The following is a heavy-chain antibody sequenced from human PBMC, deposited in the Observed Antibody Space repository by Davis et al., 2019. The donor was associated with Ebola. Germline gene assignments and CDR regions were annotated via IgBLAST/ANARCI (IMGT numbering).Heavy chain of an antibody. CDR3: AKFSRAGDSV. V-gene: IGHV3-30*18. Sequence: GGSLRLSCAASGFTFSSYGIHWVRQAPGKGLEWLATISHDESNRYYADSVKGRFTISRDNSKNTLYLQVNSLGDEDTAVYYCAKFSRAGDSVWGQGTLVTVSS. CDR1: GFTFSSYG. D-gene: IGHD6-13*01. CDR2: ISHDESNR. J-gene: IGHJ4*02.